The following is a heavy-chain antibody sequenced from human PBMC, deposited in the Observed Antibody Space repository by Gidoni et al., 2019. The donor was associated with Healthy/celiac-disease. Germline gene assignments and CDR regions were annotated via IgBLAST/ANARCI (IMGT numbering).Heavy chain of an antibody. CDR3: ARDSYRWYTSYYYYGMDV. CDR2: ISSSGSTI. CDR1: GFTFSDYY. J-gene: IGHJ6*02. V-gene: IGHV3-11*01. Sequence: QVQLVESGGGLVKPGGSLRLSCAASGFTFSDYYMSWIRQAPGKGLEWVSYISSSGSTIYYADSVKGRFTISRDNAKNSRYLQMNSLRAEDTAVYYCARDSYRWYTSYYYYGMDVWGQGTTVTVSS. D-gene: IGHD6-13*01.